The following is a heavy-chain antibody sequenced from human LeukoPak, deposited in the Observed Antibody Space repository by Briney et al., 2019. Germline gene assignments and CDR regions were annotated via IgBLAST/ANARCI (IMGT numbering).Heavy chain of an antibody. Sequence: GESLKISCKGSGYNFRSYWIGWVRQMPGKGLEWMGIIYPGDSDTRYSPSFQGQVTISADKSISTAYLQWSSLKASDTAMYYCGVMVTTGAFDYWGQGTLVTVSS. J-gene: IGHJ4*02. V-gene: IGHV5-51*01. CDR1: GYNFRSYW. CDR2: IYPGDSDT. D-gene: IGHD2-21*02. CDR3: GVMVTTGAFDY.